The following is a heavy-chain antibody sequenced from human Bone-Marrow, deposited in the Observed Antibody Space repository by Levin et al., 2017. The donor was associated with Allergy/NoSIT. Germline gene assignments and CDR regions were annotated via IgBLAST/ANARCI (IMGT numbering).Heavy chain of an antibody. J-gene: IGHJ4*02. CDR3: ASAYSSTNFDY. D-gene: IGHD2-8*01. V-gene: IGHV3-30*14. Sequence: GESLKISCEGSGFIFSKHAMHWVRQAPGKGLEWVAVISHDGTYQQYTDSVKGRFTISRDNSKNTMFLQMNSLRPGDTAVYYCASAYSSTNFDYWGQGTLVTVSS. CDR2: ISHDGTYQ. CDR1: GFIFSKHA.